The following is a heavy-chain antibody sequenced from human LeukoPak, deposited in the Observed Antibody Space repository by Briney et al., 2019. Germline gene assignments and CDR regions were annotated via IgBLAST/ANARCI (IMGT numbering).Heavy chain of an antibody. CDR1: GFTFNNAW. V-gene: IGHV3-15*07. J-gene: IGHJ4*02. CDR2: IKSKTDGGTT. CDR3: VKDSPPRYSGSPPAY. Sequence: GGSLRLSCAASGFTFNNAWMNWVRQAPGKGLEWVGRIKSKTDGGTTDYAAPVKGRFTISRDDSKNTVYLQMDSLKAEDTAVYYCVKDSPPRYSGSPPAYWGQGTLVTVSS. D-gene: IGHD1-26*01.